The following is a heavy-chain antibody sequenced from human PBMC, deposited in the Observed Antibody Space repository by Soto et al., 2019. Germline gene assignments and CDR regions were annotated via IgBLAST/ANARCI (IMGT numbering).Heavy chain of an antibody. Sequence: PSATLSLTCIVSGGSISSHYWSWIRQPPGKGLEWIGHIGYTGNTNYNPSLKSRVTISVDTSKIQFSLRLSSVTAGDTAVYYCARTYYDFWSGNHYCYMDVWGKGTTVTVSS. CDR3: ARTYYDFWSGNHYCYMDV. CDR1: GGSISSHY. V-gene: IGHV4-59*11. D-gene: IGHD3-3*01. J-gene: IGHJ6*03. CDR2: IGYTGNT.